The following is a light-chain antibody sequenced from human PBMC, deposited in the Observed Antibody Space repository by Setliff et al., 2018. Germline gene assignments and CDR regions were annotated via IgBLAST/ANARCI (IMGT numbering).Light chain of an antibody. CDR3: QTLDDDVGGPV. CDR2: GDL. J-gene: IGLJ2*01. V-gene: IGLV1-44*01. Sequence: QSALTQAPSVSATPGQRITIFCSGSNSNVGSNGVSWYHQVPPLAPGLLIFGDLHRASGVPDRFSASKSGTSASLTISGLRADDEGDYFCQTLDDDVGGPVFGEGTK. CDR1: NSNVGSNG.